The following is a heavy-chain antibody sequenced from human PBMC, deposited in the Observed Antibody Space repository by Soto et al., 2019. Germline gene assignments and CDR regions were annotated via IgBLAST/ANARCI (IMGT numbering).Heavy chain of an antibody. CDR1: GFTFSDDW. D-gene: IGHD3-10*01. CDR3: ALIILGRAETGQHY. CDR2: IKQDGTET. V-gene: IGHV3-7*01. J-gene: IGHJ4*02. Sequence: EVQLVESGGGLVQPGGSLRLSCAASGFTFSDDWMNWVRRAPGKGLEWLANIKQDGTETYYVDSVKGRFTISRDNAKNSLYLQMNRLRGEDTAVYYCALIILGRAETGQHYWGQGTLVTVSS.